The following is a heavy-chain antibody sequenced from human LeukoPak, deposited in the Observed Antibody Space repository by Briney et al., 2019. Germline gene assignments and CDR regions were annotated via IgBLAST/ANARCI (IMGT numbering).Heavy chain of an antibody. J-gene: IGHJ3*02. V-gene: IGHV3-9*01. CDR1: GFTFDDYA. D-gene: IGHD1-1*01. CDR3: ARVKRALDAFDI. CDR2: ITWNSGII. Sequence: GGSLRLSCAASGFTFDDYAMHWVRQAPGKGLEWVAHITWNSGIIGYADSVKGRFTISRDNAKNSLYLQMNSLRAEDTALYYCARVKRALDAFDIWGQGTMVTVSS.